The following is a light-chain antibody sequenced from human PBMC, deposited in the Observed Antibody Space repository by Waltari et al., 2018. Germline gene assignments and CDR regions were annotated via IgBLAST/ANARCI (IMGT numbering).Light chain of an antibody. CDR3: FSADSSGNQWV. Sequence: SYDLTQSPSVSVSPGQTARIPCSGDAVKEKYVYWFQQRPGQSPVVIIYEDSKRPSGIPERFSGSSSGTVATLTLSGAQVEEDSDYYCFSADSSGNQWVFGGGTRLTVL. V-gene: IGLV3-10*01. CDR1: AVKEKY. CDR2: EDS. J-gene: IGLJ3*02.